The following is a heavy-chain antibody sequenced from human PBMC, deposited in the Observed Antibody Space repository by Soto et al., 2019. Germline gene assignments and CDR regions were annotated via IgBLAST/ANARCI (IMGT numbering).Heavy chain of an antibody. CDR1: GYTLTELS. Sequence: ASVKVSCKVSGYTLTELSMHWVRQAPGKGLEWMGGFDPEDGETIYAQKFQGRVTMTEGTSTDTAYMELSSLRSEDTAVYYCATQRQVGYSSSGEDWFDPWGQGTLVTVSS. J-gene: IGHJ5*02. CDR2: FDPEDGET. V-gene: IGHV1-24*01. D-gene: IGHD6-6*01. CDR3: ATQRQVGYSSSGEDWFDP.